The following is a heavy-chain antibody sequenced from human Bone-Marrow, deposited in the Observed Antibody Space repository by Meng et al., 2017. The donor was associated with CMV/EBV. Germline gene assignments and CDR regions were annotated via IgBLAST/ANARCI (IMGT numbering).Heavy chain of an antibody. CDR3: ARRWIQLWLADY. Sequence: GRAVESGGALVKPGGSLRLSCAASGFTFSSYSMNWVRQAPGKGLEWVSSISSSSSYIYYADSVKGRFTISRDNAKNSLYLQMNSLRAEDTAVYYCARRWIQLWLADYWGQGTLVTVSS. D-gene: IGHD5-18*01. CDR2: ISSSSSYI. J-gene: IGHJ4*02. CDR1: GFTFSSYS. V-gene: IGHV3-21*01.